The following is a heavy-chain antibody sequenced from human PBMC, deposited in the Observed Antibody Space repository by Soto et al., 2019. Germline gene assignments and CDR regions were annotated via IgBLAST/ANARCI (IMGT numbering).Heavy chain of an antibody. CDR2: ISSNGGST. CDR3: ARDGEGAFDI. D-gene: IGHD4-17*01. J-gene: IGHJ3*02. CDR1: GFTFSSYA. Sequence: VQLVESGGGLVQPGGSLRLSCAASGFTFSSYAMHWVRQAPGKGLEYVSAISSNGGSTYYANSVKGRFTISRDNSKNTLYLQMGSLRAEDMAVYYCARDGEGAFDIWGQGTMVTVSS. V-gene: IGHV3-64*01.